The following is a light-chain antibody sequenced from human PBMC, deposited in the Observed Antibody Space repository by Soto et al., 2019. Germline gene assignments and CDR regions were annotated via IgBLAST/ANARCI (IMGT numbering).Light chain of an antibody. Sequence: QSVLTQPASVSGSPGQSITISCTGTCSDVGGYNYVSWYQQHPGKAPKLMIYGVSNRPSGVSNRFSGSKSGNTASLTISGLQAEDEADYYCSSYTSSSTLYVFGTGTKVTVL. CDR1: CSDVGGYNY. J-gene: IGLJ1*01. V-gene: IGLV2-14*01. CDR3: SSYTSSSTLYV. CDR2: GVS.